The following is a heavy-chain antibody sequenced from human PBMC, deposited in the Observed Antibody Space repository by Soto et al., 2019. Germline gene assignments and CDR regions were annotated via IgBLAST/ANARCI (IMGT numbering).Heavy chain of an antibody. V-gene: IGHV4-39*01. CDR3: ARRGKAAARHFDY. CDR2: VSSSGNT. CDR1: GGSISSSGYF. D-gene: IGHD6-13*01. J-gene: IGHJ4*02. Sequence: QLQLQESGPGLVKPSETLSLTCTVSGGSISSSGYFWAWIRQPPGKALEWIGSVSSSGNTYYSQSLQSPVTISLDTPQNQSSLKRNSVTAADTSVYSCARRGKAAARHFDYWGQGILVTVSS.